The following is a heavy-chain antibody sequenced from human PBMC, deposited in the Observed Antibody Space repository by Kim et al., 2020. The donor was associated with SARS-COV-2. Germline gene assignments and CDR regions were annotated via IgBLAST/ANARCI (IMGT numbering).Heavy chain of an antibody. CDR2: IKNDGSNI. CDR1: GFTFSTHW. CDR3: ARGRSDSNGWIVDH. Sequence: GGSLRLSCAASGFTFSTHWMHWVRQDPGKGLVCVSHIKNDGSNINYADSVMGRFTISRDNAKNTLYLQMNSLRAEDTAVYYCARGRSDSNGWIVDHWGQGTLVVVSS. V-gene: IGHV3-74*01. D-gene: IGHD6-19*01. J-gene: IGHJ4*02.